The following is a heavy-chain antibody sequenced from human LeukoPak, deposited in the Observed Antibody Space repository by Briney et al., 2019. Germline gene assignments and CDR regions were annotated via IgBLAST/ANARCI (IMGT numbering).Heavy chain of an antibody. J-gene: IGHJ3*02. CDR2: ISYDGSNK. D-gene: IGHD5-24*01. Sequence: GGSLRLSCAASGFTFSHDWMSWVRQAPGKGLEWVAVISYDGSNKYYADSVKGRFTISRVNSKNTLYLQMNSLRAEDTAVYYCARAGPLYGRWSFDIWGQGTMVTVSS. CDR1: GFTFSHDW. CDR3: ARAGPLYGRWSFDI. V-gene: IGHV3-30-3*01.